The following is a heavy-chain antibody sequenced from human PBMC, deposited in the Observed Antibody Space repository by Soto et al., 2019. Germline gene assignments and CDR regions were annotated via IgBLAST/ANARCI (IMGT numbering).Heavy chain of an antibody. D-gene: IGHD2-15*01. CDR3: AKVGALAVGSFDY. CDR1: AFTFSGYA. CDR2: ISDTGGST. V-gene: IGHV3-23*01. J-gene: IGHJ4*02. Sequence: EVQLLESGGGLVQPGGSLRLSCADSAFTFSGYAMSWVRQAPGKGLEWVSRISDTGGSTYYADSVKGRFTISRDSSKNSLYLQMNSLRADDTAIYYCAKVGALAVGSFDYWGQGTLVTVSS.